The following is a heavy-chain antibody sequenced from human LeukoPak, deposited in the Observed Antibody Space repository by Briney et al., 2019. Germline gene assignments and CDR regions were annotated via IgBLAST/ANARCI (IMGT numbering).Heavy chain of an antibody. J-gene: IGHJ4*02. CDR2: IYPGDSDV. V-gene: IGHV5-51*01. Sequence: GESLKISCKTSGYTFTSNWIGWVRQMPGKDVEWVGVIYPGDSDVRYSPSFRGQVTISADKSISTAYLQWTRLETSDTAIFYCARGGYTSGWYYFDYWAQGTLVTVSS. CDR1: GYTFTSNW. D-gene: IGHD6-19*01. CDR3: ARGGYTSGWYYFDY.